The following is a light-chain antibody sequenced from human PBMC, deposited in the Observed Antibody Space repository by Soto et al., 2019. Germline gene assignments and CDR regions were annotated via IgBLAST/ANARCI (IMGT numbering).Light chain of an antibody. CDR2: DDN. J-gene: IGLJ1*01. CDR3: GSWDSSLSAYV. CDR1: SSNIGGNP. Sequence: QSVLTQPPSVSAAPGQKVTISCSGSSSNIGGNPVSWYQQLPGTAPKLLIYDDNKRPSGIPDRFSGSKSGTSATLGITGFQTGDEADYYCGSWDSSLSAYVFGTGPKVTV. V-gene: IGLV1-51*01.